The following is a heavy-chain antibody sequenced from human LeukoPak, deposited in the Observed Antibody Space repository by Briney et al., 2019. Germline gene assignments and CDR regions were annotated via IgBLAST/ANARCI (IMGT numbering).Heavy chain of an antibody. CDR2: IIPIFGTA. CDR3: ARVEYFDWLLYH. V-gene: IGHV1-69*01. J-gene: IGHJ5*02. Sequence: ASVKVSCKASGGTFSSYAISWVRQAPGQGLEWMGGIIPIFGTANYAQKFQGRVTITADESTSTAYMELSSLRSEDTAVYYCARVEYFDWLLYHWGQGTLVTVSS. D-gene: IGHD3-9*01. CDR1: GGTFSSYA.